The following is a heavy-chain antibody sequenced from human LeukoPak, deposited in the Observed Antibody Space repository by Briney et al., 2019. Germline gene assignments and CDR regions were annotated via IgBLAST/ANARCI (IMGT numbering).Heavy chain of an antibody. V-gene: IGHV3-21*04. Sequence: GGSLRLSCAASGFTFSTYDMNWVRQTSGKGLEWVSSISTGSDYIYYADSVKGRFTISRDNSKNTLYLQMNSLRAEYTAVYYCAKLAPERSVRYFDWLYYFDYWGQGALVTVSS. J-gene: IGHJ4*02. CDR3: AKLAPERSVRYFDWLYYFDY. CDR1: GFTFSTYD. D-gene: IGHD3-9*01. CDR2: ISTGSDYI.